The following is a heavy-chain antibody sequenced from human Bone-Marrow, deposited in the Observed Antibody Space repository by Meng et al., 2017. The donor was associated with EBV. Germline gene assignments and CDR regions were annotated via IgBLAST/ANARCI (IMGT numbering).Heavy chain of an antibody. V-gene: IGHV4-4*02. D-gene: IGHD2-21*01. CDR2: IYHSGST. CDR1: RGCISSSNW. Sequence: QRELSGPGLCKPSSTLSLPCACSRGCISSSNWWSWVRQPPGKGLEWIGEIYHSGSTNYNPSLKSRVTISVDKSKNQFSLKLSSVTAADTAVYYCARVPTLWYFDYWGQGTLVTVSS. CDR3: ARVPTLWYFDY. J-gene: IGHJ4*02.